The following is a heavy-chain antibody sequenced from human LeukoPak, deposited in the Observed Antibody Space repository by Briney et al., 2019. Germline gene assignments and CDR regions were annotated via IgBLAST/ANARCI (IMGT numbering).Heavy chain of an antibody. Sequence: GGSLRLSCAASGFTFSSYGMHWVRQAPGEGLEWVAVTSYDGSNKYYTDSVKGRFTISRDNSKNTLYLQMNSLRAEDTAVYYCAKGRRGGTPIPGIDYWGQGTLVTVSS. CDR1: GFTFSSYG. J-gene: IGHJ4*02. V-gene: IGHV3-30*18. D-gene: IGHD3-16*01. CDR2: TSYDGSNK. CDR3: AKGRRGGTPIPGIDY.